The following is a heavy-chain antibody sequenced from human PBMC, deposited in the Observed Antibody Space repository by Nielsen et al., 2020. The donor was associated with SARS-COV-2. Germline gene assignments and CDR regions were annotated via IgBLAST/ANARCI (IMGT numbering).Heavy chain of an antibody. J-gene: IGHJ6*02. D-gene: IGHD3-10*01. Sequence: WVRQAPGQGLEWMGWMNPNSGNTGYAQKFQGRVTMTRNTSISTAYMELSSLRSEDTAVYYCAREPMVRGVRDYYYYYGMDVWGQGTTVTVSS. CDR2: MNPNSGNT. CDR3: AREPMVRGVRDYYYYYGMDV. V-gene: IGHV1-8*01.